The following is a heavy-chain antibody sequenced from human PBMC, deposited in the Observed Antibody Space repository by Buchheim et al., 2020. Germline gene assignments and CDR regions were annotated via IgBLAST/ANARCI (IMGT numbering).Heavy chain of an antibody. V-gene: IGHV1-2*04. CDR2: INPNSGGT. J-gene: IGHJ6*02. Sequence: QVQLVQSGAEVKKPGASVKVSCKASGYTFTGYYMHWVRQAPGQGLEWMGWINPNSGGTNYAQKFQGWVTMTRDTSISTDYMELSRLRSDDTAVYYCARDVTSAAGTHYYGMDVWGQGTT. CDR3: ARDVTSAAGTHYYGMDV. D-gene: IGHD6-13*01. CDR1: GYTFTGYY.